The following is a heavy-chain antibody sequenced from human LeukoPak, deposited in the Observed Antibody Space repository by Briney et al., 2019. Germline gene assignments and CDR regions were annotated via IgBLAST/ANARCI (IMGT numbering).Heavy chain of an antibody. D-gene: IGHD3-22*01. CDR1: GFTFSGSA. V-gene: IGHV3-73*01. Sequence: GGSLKLSCAASGFTFSGSAMHWVRQASGKGLGWLGRIKSKANSSATAYAASVKGMFTISRDDSKNTAYLQMNSLKTEDTAVYYCTRHFTYYYDSSGYGDYYFDYWGQGTLVTVSS. CDR2: IKSKANSSAT. J-gene: IGHJ4*02. CDR3: TRHFTYYYDSSGYGDYYFDY.